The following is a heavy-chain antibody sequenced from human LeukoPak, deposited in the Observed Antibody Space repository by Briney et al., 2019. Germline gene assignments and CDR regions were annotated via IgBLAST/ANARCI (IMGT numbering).Heavy chain of an antibody. Sequence: GGSLRLSCAASGFTVSSNYMSWVRQAPGKGLERVSVIYSGGSTYYADSVKGRFTISRHNSKNTLYLQMNSLRAEDTAVYYCARERGLGYCSSTSCYSSGRYFDYWGQGTLVTVSS. D-gene: IGHD2-2*02. CDR1: GFTVSSNY. J-gene: IGHJ4*02. CDR3: ARERGLGYCSSTSCYSSGRYFDY. V-gene: IGHV3-53*04. CDR2: IYSGGST.